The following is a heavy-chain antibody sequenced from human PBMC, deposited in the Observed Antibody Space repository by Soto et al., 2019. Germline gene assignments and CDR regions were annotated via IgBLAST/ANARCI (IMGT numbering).Heavy chain of an antibody. V-gene: IGHV1-18*01. J-gene: IGHJ3*02. CDR2: ISAYNGNT. Sequence: GASVKVSCKASGYTFTSYGISWVRQAPGQGLEWMGWISAYNGNTNYVQKLQGRVTMTTDTSTSTAYMELRSLRSDDTAVYYCAVSSGWYGSNAFEIWGQGTMVTVSS. CDR3: AVSSGWYGSNAFEI. D-gene: IGHD6-19*01. CDR1: GYTFTSYG.